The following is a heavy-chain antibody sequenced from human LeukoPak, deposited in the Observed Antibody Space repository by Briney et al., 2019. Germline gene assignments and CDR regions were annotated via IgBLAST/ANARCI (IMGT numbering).Heavy chain of an antibody. D-gene: IGHD3-22*01. V-gene: IGHV3-7*03. Sequence: GGSLRLSCAVSGFTFSTYSMSWVRQAPGKGLEWVANIKQDGSEKYYVDSVKGRFTISRDNAKNSLYLQMNSLRAEDTAVYYCARARARVVIGNYFDYWGQGTLVTVSS. CDR2: IKQDGSEK. CDR1: GFTFSTYS. CDR3: ARARARVVIGNYFDY. J-gene: IGHJ4*02.